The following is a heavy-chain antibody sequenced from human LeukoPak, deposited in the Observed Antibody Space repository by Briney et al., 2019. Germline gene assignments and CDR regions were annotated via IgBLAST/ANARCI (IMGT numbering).Heavy chain of an antibody. Sequence: GGSLRLSCAASGFTFSSYGMHWVRQAPGKGLEWVAVIWYDGSNKYYADSVKGRFTISRDNSKNTLYLQMNSLRAEDTAVYYCASGDYGDYGFDYWGQGTLVTVSS. CDR2: IWYDGSNK. D-gene: IGHD4-17*01. CDR1: GFTFSSYG. J-gene: IGHJ4*02. V-gene: IGHV3-33*01. CDR3: ASGDYGDYGFDY.